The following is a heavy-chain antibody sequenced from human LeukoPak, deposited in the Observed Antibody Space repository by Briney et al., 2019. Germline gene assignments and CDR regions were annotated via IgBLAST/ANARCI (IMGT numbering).Heavy chain of an antibody. CDR3: ARELGIQAEYYFDY. Sequence: PSETLSLTCTVSGGSISSSSYYWGWIRQPPGKGLEWIGSIYYSGSTYYNPSLKSRVTISVDTSKNQFSLKLSSVTAADTAVYYCARELGIQAEYYFDYWGQGTLVTVSS. CDR1: GGSISSSSYY. D-gene: IGHD5-18*01. J-gene: IGHJ4*02. V-gene: IGHV4-39*07. CDR2: IYYSGST.